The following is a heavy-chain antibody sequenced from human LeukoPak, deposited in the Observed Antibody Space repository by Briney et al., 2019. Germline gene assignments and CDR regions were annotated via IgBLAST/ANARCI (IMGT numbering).Heavy chain of an antibody. CDR3: VRDTAMVQDYYYGMDV. Sequence: SVTVSCKASGGTFSSYAISWVRQAPGQGLEWMGGIIPIFGTANYAQKFQGRVTITADESTSTAYMELSSLRSEDTAMYYCVRDTAMVQDYYYGMDVWGQGTTVTVSS. CDR2: IIPIFGTA. D-gene: IGHD5-18*01. CDR1: GGTFSSYA. V-gene: IGHV1-69*13. J-gene: IGHJ6*02.